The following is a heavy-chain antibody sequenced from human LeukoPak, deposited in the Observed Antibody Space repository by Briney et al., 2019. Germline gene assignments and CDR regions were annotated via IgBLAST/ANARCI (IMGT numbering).Heavy chain of an antibody. D-gene: IGHD2-8*02. Sequence: GRSLRLSCAASGFTFSSYGMHCVRQAPGKGLEWVAVTSSDGSNQYYAESVKGRFTISRDNSKNTLYLQMNSLRAEDTAVYFCAKSGGPYYFDYWGQGTLVTVSS. V-gene: IGHV3-30*18. CDR3: AKSGGPYYFDY. CDR2: TSSDGSNQ. CDR1: GFTFSSYG. J-gene: IGHJ4*02.